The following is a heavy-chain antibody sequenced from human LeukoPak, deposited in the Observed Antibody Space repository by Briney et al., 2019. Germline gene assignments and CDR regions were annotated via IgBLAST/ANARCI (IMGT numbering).Heavy chain of an antibody. J-gene: IGHJ3*02. Sequence: ASVKVSCKASGYTFTSYGISWVRQAPGQGLEWMGWISAYNGNTDYAQKLQGRVTMTRDTSTSTVYMELSSLRSEDTAVYYCARDLGDNDWLIQRNAFDIWGQGTMVTVSS. CDR1: GYTFTSYG. D-gene: IGHD3-9*01. CDR3: ARDLGDNDWLIQRNAFDI. V-gene: IGHV1-18*01. CDR2: ISAYNGNT.